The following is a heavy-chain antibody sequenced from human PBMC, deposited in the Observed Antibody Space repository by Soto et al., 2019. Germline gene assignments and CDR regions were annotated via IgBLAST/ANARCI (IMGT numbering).Heavy chain of an antibody. CDR1: GFTVSRNF. Sequence: EVQLVETGGGLIQPGGSLTLSCAVSGFTVSRNFMSWVRQAPGKGLEWVSVIYSDDSRYYAGSVKGRFTISRDNSKNTXXXXXXXXXXXXXXXXXXXXXXXGYDRDFDYWGRGALVTVSS. V-gene: IGHV3-53*02. CDR3: XXXXXGYDRDFDY. CDR2: IYSDDSR. D-gene: IGHD5-12*01. J-gene: IGHJ4*02.